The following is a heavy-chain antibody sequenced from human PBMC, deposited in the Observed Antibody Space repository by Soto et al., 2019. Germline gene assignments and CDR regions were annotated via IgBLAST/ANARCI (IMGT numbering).Heavy chain of an antibody. CDR2: IVVGSGNT. Sequence: ASVKVSCKASGFTFTSSALQWVRQARGQRLEWIGWIVVGSGNTNYAQKFQERVTITRDMSTSTAYMELSSLRSVETAGYYCATIAVSVSYYYYGMDVWGQGTTVTVSS. CDR1: GFTFTSSA. CDR3: ATIAVSVSYYYYGMDV. V-gene: IGHV1-58*01. J-gene: IGHJ6*02. D-gene: IGHD6-19*01.